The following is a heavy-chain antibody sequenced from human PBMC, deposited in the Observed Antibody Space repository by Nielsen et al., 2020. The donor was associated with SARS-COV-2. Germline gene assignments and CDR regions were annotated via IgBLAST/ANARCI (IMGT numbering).Heavy chain of an antibody. CDR2: INAGNGNT. V-gene: IGHV1-3*01. Sequence: ASVKVSCKTSGYTFTSFAIHWVRQAPGQSLEWMGWINAGNGNTKYSQKLQGRVTMTRDTSANTAYMELSSLSSEDTAVYYCARITPSSGWDYWGQGTLVTVSS. D-gene: IGHD6-19*01. J-gene: IGHJ4*02. CDR1: GYTFTSFA. CDR3: ARITPSSGWDY.